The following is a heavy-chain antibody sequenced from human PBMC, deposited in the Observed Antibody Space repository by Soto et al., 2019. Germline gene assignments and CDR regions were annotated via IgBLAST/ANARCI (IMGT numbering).Heavy chain of an antibody. CDR2: VNPSGGST. Sequence: ASVKVSCKASGYLFTAYSMHWVRLAPGQGLEWMGVVNPSGGSTKYAQNFQGRVTMTRDTSKTTIYMEMSSRRSDDTAIYYCAREENCSGGTCYSEYFHLWGQGTLVTVSS. V-gene: IGHV1-46*01. CDR1: GYLFTAYS. D-gene: IGHD2-15*01. CDR3: AREENCSGGTCYSEYFHL. J-gene: IGHJ1*01.